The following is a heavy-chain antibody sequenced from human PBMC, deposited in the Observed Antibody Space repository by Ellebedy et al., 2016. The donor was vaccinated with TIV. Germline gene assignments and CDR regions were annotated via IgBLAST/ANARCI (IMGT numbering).Heavy chain of an antibody. CDR1: GGSFSGYY. CDR3: ARSSTRFDP. V-gene: IGHV4-30-2*01. Sequence: SETLSLXXAVYGGSFSGYYWSWIRQPPGKGLEWIGYIYHSGSTYYNPSLKSRVTISVDRSKNQFSLKLSSVTAADTAVYYCARSSTRFDPWGQGTLVTVSS. D-gene: IGHD2-2*01. J-gene: IGHJ5*02. CDR2: IYHSGST.